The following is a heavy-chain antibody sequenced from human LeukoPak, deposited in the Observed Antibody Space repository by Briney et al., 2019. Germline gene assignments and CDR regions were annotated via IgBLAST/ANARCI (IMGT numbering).Heavy chain of an antibody. V-gene: IGHV4-39*07. CDR1: GGSISSATYY. J-gene: IGHJ4*02. CDR2: INHSGST. Sequence: SQTLSLTCTVSGGSISSATYYWSWIRQPPGKGLEWIGEINHSGSTNYNPSLKSRVTISVDTSKNQFSLKLSSVTAADTAVYYCARARSSGWWAGVVKYYFDYWGQGTLVTVSS. D-gene: IGHD6-19*01. CDR3: ARARSSGWWAGVVKYYFDY.